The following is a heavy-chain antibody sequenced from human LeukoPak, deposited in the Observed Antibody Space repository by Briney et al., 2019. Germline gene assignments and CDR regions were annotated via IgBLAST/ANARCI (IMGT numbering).Heavy chain of an antibody. V-gene: IGHV3-48*03. CDR1: GFTFSSYE. CDR2: ISSSGSTI. CDR3: ARYGSGSSQFDY. J-gene: IGHJ4*02. D-gene: IGHD3-10*01. Sequence: GGSLRLSCAASGFTFSSYEMNWVRQAPGKGLEWVPYISSSGSTIYYADSVKGRFTISRDNAKNSLYLQMNSLRAEDTAVYYCARYGSGSSQFDYWGQGTLVTVSS.